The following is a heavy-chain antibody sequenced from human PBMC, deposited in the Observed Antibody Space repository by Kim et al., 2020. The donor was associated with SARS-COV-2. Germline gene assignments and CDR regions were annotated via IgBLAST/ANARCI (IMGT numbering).Heavy chain of an antibody. CDR2: ISYDGSNK. V-gene: IGHV3-30-3*01. Sequence: GGSLRLSCAASGFTFSSYAMHWVRQAPGKGLEWVAVISYDGSNKYYADSVKGRFTISRDNSKNTLYLQMNSLRAEDTAVYYCARGPYSSSWNFDYWGQGT. CDR1: GFTFSSYA. CDR3: ARGPYSSSWNFDY. J-gene: IGHJ4*02. D-gene: IGHD6-13*01.